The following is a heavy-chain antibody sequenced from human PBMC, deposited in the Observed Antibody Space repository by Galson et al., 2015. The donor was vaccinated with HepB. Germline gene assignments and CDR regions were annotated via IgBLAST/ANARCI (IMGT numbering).Heavy chain of an antibody. J-gene: IGHJ4*02. Sequence: SVKVSCKASGYTFTSYYMHWVRQAPGQGLEWMGIINPSGGSTSYAQKFQGRVTMTRDTSTSTVYMELSSLRSEDTAVYYCAVIWFGELSPGYWGQGTLVTVSS. D-gene: IGHD3-10*01. CDR1: GYTFTSYY. V-gene: IGHV1-46*01. CDR2: INPSGGST. CDR3: AVIWFGELSPGY.